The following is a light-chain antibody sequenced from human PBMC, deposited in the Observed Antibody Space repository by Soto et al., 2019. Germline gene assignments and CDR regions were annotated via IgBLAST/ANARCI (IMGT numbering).Light chain of an antibody. J-gene: IGKJ1*01. CDR3: QQFAISTP. Sequence: VKMYLSPSTVSAYEGDRVTITCRASQSISDSLAWYQQKPGKAPFLLISDASNLERGVPSRFSGSGSGTDFTLTISSLQPDDFATYYCQQFAISTPFGQG. CDR2: DAS. V-gene: IGKV1-5*01. CDR1: QSISDS.